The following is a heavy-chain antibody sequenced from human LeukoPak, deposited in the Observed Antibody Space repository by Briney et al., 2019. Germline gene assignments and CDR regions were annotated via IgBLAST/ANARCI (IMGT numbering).Heavy chain of an antibody. V-gene: IGHV3-7*01. CDR1: GFSIGSSW. J-gene: IGHJ4*02. D-gene: IGHD7-27*01. CDR2: MNEDGSGT. CDR3: ARDPAWGAIDY. Sequence: GGSLRLSCAVFGFSIGSSWMSWVRQTPGKGLEWVADMNEDGSGTYYVDSVKGRFTVSRDNAQNSVYLQMNSLRVEDTGVYYCARDPAWGAIDYWGQGTLVTVSS.